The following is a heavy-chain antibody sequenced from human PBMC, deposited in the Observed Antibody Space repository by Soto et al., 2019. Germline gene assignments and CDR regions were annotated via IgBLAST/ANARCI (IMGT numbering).Heavy chain of an antibody. V-gene: IGHV3-23*01. CDR1: GFTFSSYA. CDR3: AKRVTPHYYDYGMDV. CDR2: ISGSGGSP. D-gene: IGHD4-4*01. J-gene: IGHJ6*02. Sequence: EVQLLESGGGLVQPGGSLRLSCAASGFTFSSYAMSWVRQAPGKGLEWVSAISGSGGSPYYAESVKGRFTISIDNSKNTLYLQMNSLRAEDTAVYYCAKRVTPHYYDYGMDVWGQGTTVTVSS.